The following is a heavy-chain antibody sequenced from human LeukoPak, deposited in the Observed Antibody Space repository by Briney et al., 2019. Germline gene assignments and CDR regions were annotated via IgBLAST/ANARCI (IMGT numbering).Heavy chain of an antibody. CDR1: GYTFTAYY. CDR2: INPNSGGT. D-gene: IGHD2-21*02. J-gene: IGHJ6*02. Sequence: ASVKVSCEASGYTFTAYYIHWVRQAPGQGLEWMGWINPNSGGTNYAQKFQGRVTMTRDTSISTAYMELSRLRSDDTAVYYCARGGDVYYYYGMDVWGQGTTVTVSS. CDR3: ARGGDVYYYYGMDV. V-gene: IGHV1-2*02.